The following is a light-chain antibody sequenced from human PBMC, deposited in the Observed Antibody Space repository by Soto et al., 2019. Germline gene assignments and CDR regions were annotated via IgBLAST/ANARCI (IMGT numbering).Light chain of an antibody. CDR1: QSVSSSD. Sequence: EIVLTQSPGTLSLSPGERATLSCRASQSVSSSDLAWYQQKPGQAPRLLIYGASSRATGIPDRFSGSGSGTDFTLTISGLEPDDFATYYCHQRQSWPRTFGQGTKVDIK. V-gene: IGKV3-20*01. CDR3: HQRQSWPRT. CDR2: GAS. J-gene: IGKJ1*01.